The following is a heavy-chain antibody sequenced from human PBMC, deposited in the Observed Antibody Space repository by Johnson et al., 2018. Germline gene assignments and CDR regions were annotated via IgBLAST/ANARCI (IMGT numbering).Heavy chain of an antibody. CDR2: ISGRGGST. V-gene: IGHV3-23*04. D-gene: IGHD3-10*01. CDR3: ASSKHPDAFDI. CDR1: GFTFSSYS. J-gene: IGHJ3*02. Sequence: AQLVESGGGLVQPGGSLRLACAASGFTFSSYSMNWVRQAPGKGLEWVSAISGRGGSTYYADSVKGRVTISRDNSKNTLYLQMNSLRAEETAVYYCASSKHPDAFDIWGQGTMVTVSS.